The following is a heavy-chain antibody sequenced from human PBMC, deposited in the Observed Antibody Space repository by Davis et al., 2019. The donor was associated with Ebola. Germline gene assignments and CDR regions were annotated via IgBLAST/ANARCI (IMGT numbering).Heavy chain of an antibody. CDR2: IDPSDSYT. CDR1: GYSFTSYW. Sequence: GESLKISCKGSGYSFTSYWISWVRQMPGKGLEWMGRIDPSDSYTNYSPSFQGHVTISADKSISTAYLQWSSLNASDTALYYFSRHLIRVGAVWGQVTLVPVSS. CDR3: SRHLIRVGAV. V-gene: IGHV5-10-1*01. D-gene: IGHD3-3*01. J-gene: IGHJ4*02.